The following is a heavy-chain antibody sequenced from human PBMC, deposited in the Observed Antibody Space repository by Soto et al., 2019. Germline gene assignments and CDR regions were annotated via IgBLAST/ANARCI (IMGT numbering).Heavy chain of an antibody. CDR2: IYSGGST. V-gene: IGHV3-66*01. CDR3: ARGWRCSGGSCYSGWYFDL. J-gene: IGHJ2*01. Sequence: VQLVESGGGLVQPGGSLRLSCAASGFTVSSNYMSWVRQAPGKGLEWVSVIYSGGSTYYADSVKGRFTISRDNSKNTLYLQMNSLRAEDTAVYYCARGWRCSGGSCYSGWYFDLWGRGTLVTVSS. CDR1: GFTVSSNY. D-gene: IGHD2-15*01.